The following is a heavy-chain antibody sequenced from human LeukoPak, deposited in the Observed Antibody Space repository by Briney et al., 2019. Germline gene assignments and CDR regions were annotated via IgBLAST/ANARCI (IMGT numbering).Heavy chain of an antibody. Sequence: ASVKVSCKGSNYTFTSFGISWVRQAPGQGLEWMGWINTYNGRTNYAQKLQGRVTMTTDTSTSTAYMELRSLTSDDTAMYYCARDLVYYDNSGLRWDDTFDIWGQGTVVTVSS. V-gene: IGHV1-18*01. J-gene: IGHJ3*02. D-gene: IGHD3-22*01. CDR2: INTYNGRT. CDR3: ARDLVYYDNSGLRWDDTFDI. CDR1: NYTFTSFG.